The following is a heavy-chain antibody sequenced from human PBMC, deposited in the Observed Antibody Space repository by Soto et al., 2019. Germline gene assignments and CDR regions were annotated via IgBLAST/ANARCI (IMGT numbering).Heavy chain of an antibody. CDR2: LDAEDGET. Sequence: GASVKVSCKVSGNSLSDLSIHWVRQAPGKGLEWMGGLDAEDGETIYAQKLQGRGTMTGDTSTDTAYMELSSLTSEDTAMYYCATLPRTIERTPAAIWSFDSWGQGTLVTVSS. CDR3: ATLPRTIERTPAAIWSFDS. D-gene: IGHD2-2*01. CDR1: GNSLSDLS. J-gene: IGHJ4*02. V-gene: IGHV1-24*01.